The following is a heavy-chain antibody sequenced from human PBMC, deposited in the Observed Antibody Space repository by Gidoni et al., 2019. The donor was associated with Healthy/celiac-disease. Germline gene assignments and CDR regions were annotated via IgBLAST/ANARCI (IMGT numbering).Heavy chain of an antibody. V-gene: IGHV1-69*08. CDR2: IIPILGIA. CDR1: GGTFSSYT. D-gene: IGHD6-6*01. J-gene: IGHJ6*02. CDR3: AREGYSSSSPYYYYGMDV. Sequence: QVQLVQSGAEVKKPGSSVKVSCTASGGTFSSYTISWVRQAPGQGLEWMGRIIPILGIANYAQKFQGRVTITADKSTSTAYMELSSLRSEDTAVYYCAREGYSSSSPYYYYGMDVWGQGTTVTVSS.